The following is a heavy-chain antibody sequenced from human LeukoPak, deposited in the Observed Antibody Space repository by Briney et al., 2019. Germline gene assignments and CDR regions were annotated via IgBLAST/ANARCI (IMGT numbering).Heavy chain of an antibody. CDR3: AKETYGDYDAFDI. Sequence: GGSLRLSCAASGFTFSSYAMSWVRQAPRKGLECVSATSGSGGSTYYTDSVKGRFTISRDNSKNTLYLQMNSLRAEDTAVYYCAKETYGDYDAFDIWGQGTMVTVSS. CDR2: TSGSGGST. D-gene: IGHD4-17*01. CDR1: GFTFSSYA. V-gene: IGHV3-23*01. J-gene: IGHJ3*02.